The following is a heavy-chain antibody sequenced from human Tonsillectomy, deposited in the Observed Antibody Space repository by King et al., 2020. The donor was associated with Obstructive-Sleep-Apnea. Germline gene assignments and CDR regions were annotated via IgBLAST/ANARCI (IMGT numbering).Heavy chain of an antibody. CDR3: TETRGSYTDNYYFDY. CDR1: GFTFSNAW. V-gene: IGHV3-15*01. J-gene: IGHJ4*02. D-gene: IGHD1-26*01. Sequence: VQLVESGGGLVKPGGSLRLSCAASGFTFSNAWMSWVRQSPGKGLEWVGRIKSKTDGGTTDYAAPLEGRFTISRDDSKNTLYLQMNSLKTEDTAVYYCTETRGSYTDNYYFDYCGQGTLVTVSS. CDR2: IKSKTDGGTT.